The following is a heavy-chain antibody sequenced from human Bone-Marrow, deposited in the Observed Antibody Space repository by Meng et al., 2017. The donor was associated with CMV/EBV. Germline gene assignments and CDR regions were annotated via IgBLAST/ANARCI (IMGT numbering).Heavy chain of an antibody. J-gene: IGHJ5*02. D-gene: IGHD3-16*01. V-gene: IGHV3-7*01. Sequence: GGSLRLSCAASGFTFDDYGMSWVRQAPGKGLEWVANIKQDGSEKYYVDSVKGRFTISRDNAKNSLYLQMNSLRAEDTAVYYCARDRSWGDYGWFDPWGQGTLVTVSS. CDR3: ARDRSWGDYGWFDP. CDR2: IKQDGSEK. CDR1: GFTFDDYG.